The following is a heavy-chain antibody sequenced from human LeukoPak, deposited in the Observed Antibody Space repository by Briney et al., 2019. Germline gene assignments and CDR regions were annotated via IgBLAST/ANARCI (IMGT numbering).Heavy chain of an antibody. CDR2: ISAYNGNT. J-gene: IGHJ6*03. Sequence: ASVKVPCKASGYTFTSYGINWVRQAPGQGLEWMGWISAYNGNTNYAQKLQGRVTMTTDTSTSTAYMELRSLRSDDTAVYYCARKVDYDSSGYAPYYYYMDVWGKGTTVTISS. V-gene: IGHV1-18*01. D-gene: IGHD3-22*01. CDR1: GYTFTSYG. CDR3: ARKVDYDSSGYAPYYYYMDV.